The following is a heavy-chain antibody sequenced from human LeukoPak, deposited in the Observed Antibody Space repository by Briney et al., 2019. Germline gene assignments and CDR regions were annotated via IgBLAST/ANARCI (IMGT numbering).Heavy chain of an antibody. CDR2: ISSGGGST. CDR3: AKEPPYGSGSYFDY. Sequence: PGGSLRLSCAASGFTFSIYAMSWVRQAPGRGLEWVSAISSGGGSTYYADSVKGRFTISRDNSENTLYLQMNSLRAEDTAVYYCAKEPPYGSGSYFDYWGQGTLVTVSS. CDR1: GFTFSIYA. V-gene: IGHV3-23*01. J-gene: IGHJ4*02. D-gene: IGHD3-10*01.